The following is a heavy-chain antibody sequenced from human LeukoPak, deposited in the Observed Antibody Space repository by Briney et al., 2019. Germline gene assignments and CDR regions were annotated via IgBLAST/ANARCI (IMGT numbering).Heavy chain of an antibody. CDR2: MKQDGSKR. J-gene: IGHJ4*02. Sequence: PGGSLRLSCAASGFIFSGYWMTWVRQAPGKGLEWVANMKQDGSKRYYVDSVKGRFTISRDNAKSSLYLQMNSLRVEDTAVYYCARYLDFRADYYFDYWGQGTLVTVSS. V-gene: IGHV3-7*01. CDR3: ARYLDFRADYYFDY. D-gene: IGHD3/OR15-3a*01. CDR1: GFIFSGYW.